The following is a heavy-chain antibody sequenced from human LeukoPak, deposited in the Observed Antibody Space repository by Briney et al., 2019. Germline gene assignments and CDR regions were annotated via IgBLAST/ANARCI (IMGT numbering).Heavy chain of an antibody. CDR1: GYTFTDYY. J-gene: IGHJ4*02. V-gene: IGHV1-69-2*01. Sequence: ASVKVSCKFSGYTFTDYYMHWVQQAPGKGLEWMGLVDPEDGETIYAEKFQGRVTITADTSTDTAYMELSSLRSEDTAVYYCATAGGSGSYCQNWGQGTLVTVSS. CDR2: VDPEDGET. D-gene: IGHD3-10*01. CDR3: ATAGGSGSYCQN.